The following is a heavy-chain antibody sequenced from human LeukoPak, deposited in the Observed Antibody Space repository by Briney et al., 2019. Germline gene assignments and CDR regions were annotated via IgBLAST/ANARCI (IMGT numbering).Heavy chain of an antibody. CDR3: ARLSKGRYFDYIFDH. D-gene: IGHD3-9*01. J-gene: IGHJ4*02. CDR1: GGSVSSYEYY. V-gene: IGHV4-39*01. Sequence: SETLSLTCTVSGGSVSSYEYYWGWIRQPPGKGLEWIGNTYYSGSTYYNPSLKSRLTMSVDTSKNQFSLKMSSVTAADTAVYYCARLSKGRYFDYIFDHWGQGTLVTVSS. CDR2: TYYSGST.